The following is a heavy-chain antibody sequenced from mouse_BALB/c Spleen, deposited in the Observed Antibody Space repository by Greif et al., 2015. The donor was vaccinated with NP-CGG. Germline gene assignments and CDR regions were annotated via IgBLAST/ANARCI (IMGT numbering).Heavy chain of an antibody. J-gene: IGHJ2*01. CDR3: TRGRRRDFDF. CDR1: GYTFISYY. V-gene: IGHV1S81*02. D-gene: IGHD1-2*01. CDR2: INPSNGGA. Sequence: VHLVESGAELVKPGASVKLSCKASGYTFISYYMYWVKQRPGQGLEWIGEINPSNGGANLNEKFKSKATLTVDKSSSTAYMQLSSLTSEDSAVYFCTRGRRRDFDFWGQGTTLTVSS.